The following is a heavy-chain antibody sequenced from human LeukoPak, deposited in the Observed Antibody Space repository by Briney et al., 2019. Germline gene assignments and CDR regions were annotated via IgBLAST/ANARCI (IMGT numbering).Heavy chain of an antibody. CDR1: GFTFSSYG. Sequence: GGSLRLSCAASGFTFSSYGMHWVRQAPGKGLEWVAVISYDGSNKYYADSVKGRFTISRDNSKNTLYLQMNSLRAEDTAVYYCAKDSAAAGINYFDYWGQGTLVTVSS. D-gene: IGHD6-13*01. CDR2: ISYDGSNK. J-gene: IGHJ4*02. V-gene: IGHV3-30*18. CDR3: AKDSAAAGINYFDY.